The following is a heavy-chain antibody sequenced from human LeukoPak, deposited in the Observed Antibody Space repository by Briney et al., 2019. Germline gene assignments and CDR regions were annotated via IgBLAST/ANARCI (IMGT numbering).Heavy chain of an antibody. J-gene: IGHJ4*02. CDR3: ARDGSVALWTRYFDY. CDR2: ISSSSSYI. Sequence: PGGSLRLSCAASGFTFSSYSMNWVRQAPGKGLEWVSSISSSSSYIYYADSVKGRFTISRDNAKNSLYLQMNSLRAEDTAVYYCARDGSVALWTRYFDYWGQGTLVTVSS. V-gene: IGHV3-21*01. D-gene: IGHD3/OR15-3a*01. CDR1: GFTFSSYS.